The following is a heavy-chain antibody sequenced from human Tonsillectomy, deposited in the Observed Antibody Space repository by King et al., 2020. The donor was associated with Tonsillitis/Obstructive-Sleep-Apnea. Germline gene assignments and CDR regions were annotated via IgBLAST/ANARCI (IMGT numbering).Heavy chain of an antibody. D-gene: IGHD3-16*01. Sequence: QLVQSGAEVKKPGASVKVSCKASGYTFTSYGISWVRQAPGQGLEWMGWISAFNGDTNYAQKHQGRVTMTTDTSTSTAYMELRSLRSDDTALYYCARDRLLWNDAFDIGGQGTMVTVST. J-gene: IGHJ3*02. CDR2: ISAFNGDT. CDR3: ARDRLLWNDAFDI. V-gene: IGHV1-18*01. CDR1: GYTFTSYG.